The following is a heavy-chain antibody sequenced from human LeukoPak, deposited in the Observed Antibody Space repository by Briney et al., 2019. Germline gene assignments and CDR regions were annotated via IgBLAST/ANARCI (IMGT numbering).Heavy chain of an antibody. Sequence: ASVKVSCKASGYTFTRYGIRWVRQAPGQGLEWMGWISAYNGNTNYAQKLQGRVTMTTDTSTSTAYMELRSLRSDDTAVYYCATDGYNHDAFDIRGQGTMVTVSS. J-gene: IGHJ3*02. CDR2: ISAYNGNT. CDR3: ATDGYNHDAFDI. D-gene: IGHD5-24*01. CDR1: GYTFTRYG. V-gene: IGHV1-18*01.